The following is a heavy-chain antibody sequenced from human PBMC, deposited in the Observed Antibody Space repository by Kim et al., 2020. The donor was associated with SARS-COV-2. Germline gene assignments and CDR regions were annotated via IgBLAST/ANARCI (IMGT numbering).Heavy chain of an antibody. D-gene: IGHD3-3*01. CDR3: ARANYDFWSGYYPDAFDI. V-gene: IGHV4-61*01. CDR2: IYYSGST. CDR1: GGSVSSGSYY. J-gene: IGHJ3*02. Sequence: SETLSLTCTVSGGSVSSGSYYWSWIRQPPGKGLEWIGYIYYSGSTNYNPSLKSRVTISVDTSKNQFSLKLSSVTAADTAVYYCARANYDFWSGYYPDAFDIWGQGTMVTVSS.